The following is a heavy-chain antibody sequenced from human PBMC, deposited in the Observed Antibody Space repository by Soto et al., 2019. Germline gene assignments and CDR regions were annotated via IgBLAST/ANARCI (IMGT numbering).Heavy chain of an antibody. J-gene: IGHJ5*02. V-gene: IGHV4-30-2*01. CDR3: ARVRVAARPFLFGNWFDP. Sequence: TSETLSLTCAVSGGSISSGGYPWSWIRQPPGKGLEWIGYIYHSGSTYYNPSLKSRVTISVDRSKNQFSLKLSSVTAADTAVYYCARVRVAARPFLFGNWFDPWGQGTLVTVSS. CDR1: GGSISSGGYP. CDR2: IYHSGST. D-gene: IGHD6-6*01.